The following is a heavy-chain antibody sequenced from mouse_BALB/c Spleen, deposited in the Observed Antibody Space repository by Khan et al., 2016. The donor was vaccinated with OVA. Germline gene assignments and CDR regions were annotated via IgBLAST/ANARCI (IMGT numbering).Heavy chain of an antibody. CDR3: ARGNYYGYYFDY. CDR1: GYSITSGYA. Sequence: EVQLVESGPGLVKPSQSLSLTCTVTGYSITSGYAWNWIRQFPGNKLEWMGYISYSGVTSYTPSLKSRISITRDTSKNQFFLQLNSVKTEDTATYYCARGNYYGYYFDYWGQGTTLTVSS. J-gene: IGHJ2*01. D-gene: IGHD1-1*01. V-gene: IGHV3-2*02. CDR2: ISYSGVT.